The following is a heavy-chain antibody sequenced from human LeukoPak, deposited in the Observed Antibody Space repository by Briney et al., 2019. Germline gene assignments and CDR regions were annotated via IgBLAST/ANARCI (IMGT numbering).Heavy chain of an antibody. J-gene: IGHJ3*02. CDR3: ARQAYGLDAFDI. CDR1: PGSIGGYY. Sequence: PSETLSLTCSVTPGSIGGYYWSWFRQPPGKGLEWIGYVFYTGETDYNPSLRSRGTISVDASKNQVSLRLTSVTAADTAVYYCARQAYGLDAFDIWGQGTMVTVSS. V-gene: IGHV4-59*08. CDR2: VFYTGET. D-gene: IGHD2-21*01.